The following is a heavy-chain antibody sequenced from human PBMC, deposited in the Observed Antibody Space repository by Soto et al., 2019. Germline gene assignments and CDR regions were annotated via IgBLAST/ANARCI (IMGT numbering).Heavy chain of an antibody. D-gene: IGHD5-18*01. Sequence: QVQLVQSGAEVKKPGSSVKVSCKSYGDDFNSYAIAWVRQAPGQGLEWMGGIIPILGRGNYAPKFQGRVTMTADKSTRTAYMEVSSLTSEDTAVYYCARARGYNDYWGQGTLVTVSS. V-gene: IGHV1-69*06. CDR2: IIPILGRG. CDR1: GDDFNSYA. CDR3: ARARGYNDY. J-gene: IGHJ4*02.